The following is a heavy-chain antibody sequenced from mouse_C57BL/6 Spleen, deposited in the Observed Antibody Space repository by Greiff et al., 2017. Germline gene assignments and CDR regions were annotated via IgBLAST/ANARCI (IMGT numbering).Heavy chain of an antibody. CDR2: INPNNGGT. D-gene: IGHD2-4*01. J-gene: IGHJ1*03. Sequence: EVKLMESGPELVKPGASVKIPCKASGYTFTDYNMDWVKQSHGKSLEWIGDINPNNGGTIYNQKFKGKATLTVDKSSSTAYMELRSLTSEDTAVYYCARSADYDHWYFDVWGTGTTVTVSS. CDR1: GYTFTDYN. V-gene: IGHV1-18*01. CDR3: ARSADYDHWYFDV.